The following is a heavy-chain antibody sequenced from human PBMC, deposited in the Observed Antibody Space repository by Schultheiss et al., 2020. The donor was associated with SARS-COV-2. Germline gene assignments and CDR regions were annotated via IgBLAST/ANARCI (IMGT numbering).Heavy chain of an antibody. CDR3: ARDCTEYSSGYDTWFDP. D-gene: IGHD3-22*01. J-gene: IGHJ5*02. Sequence: LSLTCAVYGGSFSGYYWSWIRQAPGKGLEWVSYISASSTYTNYADSVKGRFSISRDNAKNSLYLQMNSLRVEDTAVYYCARDCTEYSSGYDTWFDPWGQGTLVTVSS. CDR2: ISASSTYT. V-gene: IGHV3-11*06. CDR1: GGSFSGYY.